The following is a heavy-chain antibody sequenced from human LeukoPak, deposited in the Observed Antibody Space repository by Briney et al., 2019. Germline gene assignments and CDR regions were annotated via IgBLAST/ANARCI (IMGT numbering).Heavy chain of an antibody. D-gene: IGHD6-19*01. Sequence: GGSLRLSCAASGFTFSSYSMNWVRQAPGKGLEWVSSISSSSSYIYYADSVKGRFTISRDKAKNSLYLQMNSLRAEDTAVYYCARDGSGWYGAAFDIWGQGTMVTVSS. J-gene: IGHJ3*02. CDR2: ISSSSSYI. CDR3: ARDGSGWYGAAFDI. CDR1: GFTFSSYS. V-gene: IGHV3-21*01.